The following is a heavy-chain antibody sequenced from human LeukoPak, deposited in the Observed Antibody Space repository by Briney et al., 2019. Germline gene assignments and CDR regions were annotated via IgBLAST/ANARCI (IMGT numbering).Heavy chain of an antibody. CDR3: AKGGVDIVVVVAATQVYY. CDR1: GFTFSSYA. Sequence: GGSLRLSCAASGFTFSSYAMSWVRQAPGEGLEWVSANSGSGGSTYYADSVKGRFTISRDNSKNTLYLQMNSLRAEDTAVYYCAKGGVDIVVVVAATQVYYWGQGTLVTVSS. CDR2: NSGSGGST. J-gene: IGHJ4*02. D-gene: IGHD2-15*01. V-gene: IGHV3-23*01.